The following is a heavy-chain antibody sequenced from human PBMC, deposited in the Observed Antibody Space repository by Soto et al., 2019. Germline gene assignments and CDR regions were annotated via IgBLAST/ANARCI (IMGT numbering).Heavy chain of an antibody. V-gene: IGHV3-11*01. CDR3: ARGEIRITMIVLDYGMDV. D-gene: IGHD3-22*01. CDR2: ISSSGSTI. Sequence: GGSLRLSCAASGFTFSDYYMSWIRQAPGKGLEWVSYISSSGSTIYYADSVKGRFTISRDNAKNSLYLQMNSLRAEDTAVYYCARGEIRITMIVLDYGMDVWGQGTTVPVSS. CDR1: GFTFSDYY. J-gene: IGHJ6*02.